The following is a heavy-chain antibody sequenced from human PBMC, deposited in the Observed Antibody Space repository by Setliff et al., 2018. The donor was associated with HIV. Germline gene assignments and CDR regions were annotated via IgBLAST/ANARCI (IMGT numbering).Heavy chain of an antibody. J-gene: IGHJ3*02. CDR2: ISYDGNNK. Sequence: GGSLRLSCAASGFTFTIYSIHWVRQAPGKGLEWVAVISYDGNNKFYADSVKGRFTISRDDSKNTLYLEMSSLRPEDTAIYYCAKLLWFGESAFDIWGQGTMVTVSS. CDR3: AKLLWFGESAFDI. D-gene: IGHD3-10*01. CDR1: GFTFTIYS. V-gene: IGHV3-30*04.